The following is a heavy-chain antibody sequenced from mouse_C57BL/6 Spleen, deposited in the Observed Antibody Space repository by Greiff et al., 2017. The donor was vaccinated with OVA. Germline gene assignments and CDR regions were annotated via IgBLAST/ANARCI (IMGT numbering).Heavy chain of an antibody. J-gene: IGHJ3*01. CDR3: AREGTGRVPAWFAY. V-gene: IGHV1-18*01. CDR2: INPNNGGT. Sequence: EVQLQQSGPELVKPGASVKIPCKASGYTFTDYNMDWVKQSHGKSLEWIGDINPNNGGTIYNQKFKGKATLTVDKSSSTAYMELRSLTSEDTAVYYCAREGTGRVPAWFAYWGQGTLVTVSA. D-gene: IGHD5-1*01. CDR1: GYTFTDYN.